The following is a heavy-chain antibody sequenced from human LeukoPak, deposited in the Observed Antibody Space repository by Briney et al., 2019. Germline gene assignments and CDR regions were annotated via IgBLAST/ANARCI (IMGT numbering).Heavy chain of an antibody. J-gene: IGHJ4*02. V-gene: IGHV3-23*01. Sequence: GGSLRLSCVGSGFTFRSHAMSWVRQAPEKGLEFVSGIYENGGTTYYADSVKGRFSISRDNSKNTLYLQMNNLRADDTAVYYCANEIRPNDYWGQGTLVTVSS. CDR1: GFTFRSHA. D-gene: IGHD4-17*01. CDR3: ANEIRPNDY. CDR2: IYENGGTT.